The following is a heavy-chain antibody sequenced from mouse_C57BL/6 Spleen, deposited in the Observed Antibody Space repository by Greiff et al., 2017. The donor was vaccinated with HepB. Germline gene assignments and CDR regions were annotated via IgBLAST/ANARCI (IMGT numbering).Heavy chain of an antibody. V-gene: IGHV3-6*01. CDR3: AREDGSSYLDY. D-gene: IGHD1-1*01. CDR1: GYSITSGYY. J-gene: IGHJ2*01. CDR2: ISYDGSN. Sequence: EVQLQESGPGLVKPSQSLSLTCSVTGYSITSGYYWNWIRQFPGNKLEWMGYISYDGSNNYNPSLKNRISITRDTSKNQFFLKLNSMTTEDTATYYCAREDGSSYLDYWGQGTTLTVSS.